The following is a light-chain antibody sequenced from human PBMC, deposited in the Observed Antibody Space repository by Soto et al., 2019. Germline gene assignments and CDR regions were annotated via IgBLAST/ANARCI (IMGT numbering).Light chain of an antibody. CDR2: VVS. CDR1: SSDVGGYKY. CDR3: GSYTSSDTPYV. J-gene: IGLJ1*01. Sequence: QSALTQPASVSGSPGQSITISCTGTSSDVGGYKYVSWCQQHPDKAPKLIIYVVSNRPSGVSNRFSGSKSGNTASLTISGLQAEDEADYYCGSYTSSDTPYVFGTGTKLTVL. V-gene: IGLV2-14*01.